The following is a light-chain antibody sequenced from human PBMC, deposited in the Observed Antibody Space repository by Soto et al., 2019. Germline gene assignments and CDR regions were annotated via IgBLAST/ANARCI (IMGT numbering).Light chain of an antibody. CDR1: SSNIGRNT. CDR2: NNN. Sequence: QPVLTQPPSASGTPGQRVTISCSGSSSNIGRNTVNWYQQLPGTAPKLLIYNNNQRPSGVPDRFSGSKSGPSGSLAISGLQSEDEADYYCAAWDDSVNGPVFGGGTKVTVL. V-gene: IGLV1-44*01. CDR3: AAWDDSVNGPV. J-gene: IGLJ3*02.